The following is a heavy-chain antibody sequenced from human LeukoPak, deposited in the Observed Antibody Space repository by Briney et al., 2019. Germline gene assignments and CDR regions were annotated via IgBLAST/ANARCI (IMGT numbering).Heavy chain of an antibody. CDR3: VRDPPDY. V-gene: IGHV4-38-2*02. CDR2: IYHDGSI. CDR1: GYSISSGAY. J-gene: IGHJ4*02. Sequence: SETLSLTCAVSGYSISSGAYWGWLRQPPGKGLEWIGCIYHDGSIYYNPSLKSRVTISVDTSKNQFSLKLTSVTATDTAVYYCVRDPPDYWGQGTLVTVSS.